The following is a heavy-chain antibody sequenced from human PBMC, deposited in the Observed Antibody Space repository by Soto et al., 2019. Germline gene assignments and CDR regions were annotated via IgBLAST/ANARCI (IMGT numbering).Heavy chain of an antibody. Sequence: EVQLVESGGGLVKPGGSLRLSCAASGFTFSRYNMNWVRQAPGKGLEWVSYISSSSGYIYYADSVKGRFTISRDNAKNSLYLQMSSLRAEDTAVYYCAKYDNGDYVPIFDSWGQGTLVTVSS. V-gene: IGHV3-21*01. D-gene: IGHD4-17*01. J-gene: IGHJ4*02. CDR3: AKYDNGDYVPIFDS. CDR1: GFTFSRYN. CDR2: ISSSSGYI.